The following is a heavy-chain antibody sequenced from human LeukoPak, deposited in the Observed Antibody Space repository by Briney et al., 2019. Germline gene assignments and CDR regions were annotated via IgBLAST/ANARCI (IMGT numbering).Heavy chain of an antibody. CDR3: ARDPNYYDSSGYYYGAFDI. Sequence: PSETLSLTCAVYGGSFSGYYWSWIRQPAGKGLEWIGRIYTSGSTNYNPSLKSRVTMSVDTSKNQFSLKLGSVTAADTAVYYCARDPNYYDSSGYYYGAFDIWGQGTMVTVSS. V-gene: IGHV4-59*10. J-gene: IGHJ3*02. CDR1: GGSFSGYY. D-gene: IGHD3-22*01. CDR2: IYTSGST.